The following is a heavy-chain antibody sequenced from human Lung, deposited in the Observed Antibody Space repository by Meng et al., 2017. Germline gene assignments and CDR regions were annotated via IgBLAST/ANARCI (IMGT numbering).Heavy chain of an antibody. J-gene: IGHJ2*01. Sequence: QVQLGESGRGRVKPSQTLSLTCTVSGGSISSSNYYWSWIRQPPGKGLEWSGHIYNSGCTYYNPSLKSRITISVDTSKNQFSLKLSSVTAADTAVYYCARGQKGYFDLWGRGTLVTVSS. CDR2: IYNSGCT. V-gene: IGHV4-30-4*01. CDR3: ARGQKGYFDL. CDR1: GGSISSSNYY.